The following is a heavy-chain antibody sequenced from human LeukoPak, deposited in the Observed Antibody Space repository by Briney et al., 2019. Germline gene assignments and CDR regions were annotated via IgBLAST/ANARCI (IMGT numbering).Heavy chain of an antibody. D-gene: IGHD4/OR15-4a*01. J-gene: IGHJ4*02. CDR2: TRNKVNSYTT. CDR1: GFTFSDHY. V-gene: IGHV3-72*01. CDR3: ASSMYGERRRIIDFDY. Sequence: GGSLRLSCAASGFTFSDHYIDWVRQAPGKGVEWVARTRNKVNSYTTAYAASVTGRFTVSRDDSSNLVYLQMNSLKIEDTAVYYCASSMYGERRRIIDFDYWGQGSLLTVSS.